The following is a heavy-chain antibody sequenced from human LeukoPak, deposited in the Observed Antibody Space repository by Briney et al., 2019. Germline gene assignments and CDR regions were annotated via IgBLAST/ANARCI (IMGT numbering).Heavy chain of an antibody. D-gene: IGHD3-10*01. Sequence: GGSLRLSCAASGFTFSSYEMNWVRQAPGKGLEWVSYISSSGSTIYYADSVKGRFTISRDNAKNSLYLQMNSLRAEDTAVYYCARNHYGSGSYSWFDPWGQGTLVTVSS. CDR2: ISSSGSTI. J-gene: IGHJ5*02. CDR3: ARNHYGSGSYSWFDP. V-gene: IGHV3-48*03. CDR1: GFTFSSYE.